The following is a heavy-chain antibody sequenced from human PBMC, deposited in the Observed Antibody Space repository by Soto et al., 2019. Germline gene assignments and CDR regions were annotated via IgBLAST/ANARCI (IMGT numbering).Heavy chain of an antibody. CDR3: ARARYCTNGVCYSTFDY. V-gene: IGHV1-46*03. D-gene: IGHD2-8*01. CDR2: INPSGGST. Sequence: ASVKVSCKASGYTFTSYYMHWVRQAPGQGLEWMGIINPSGGSTSYAQKFQGRVTMTRDTSTSTVYMELSSLRSEDTAVYYCARARYCTNGVCYSTFDYWGQGTPVTVSS. J-gene: IGHJ4*02. CDR1: GYTFTSYY.